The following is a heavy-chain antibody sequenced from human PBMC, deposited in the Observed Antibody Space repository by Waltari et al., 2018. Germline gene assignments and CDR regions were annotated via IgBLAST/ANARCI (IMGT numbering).Heavy chain of an antibody. J-gene: IGHJ5*02. CDR2: INPNSGGT. Sequence: QVQLVQSGAEVKKHGASVKVSCKASGYTFTGYSMHWVRQAPGKGLEWMGRINPNSGGTNYAQKCQVRVTMTRDTSISTAYMGMIRLRSEDMAVYYCAGAPRTTPTNCFDPWGQGTLVTVSS. CDR3: AGAPRTTPTNCFDP. CDR1: GYTFTGYS. D-gene: IGHD1-1*01. V-gene: IGHV1-2*06.